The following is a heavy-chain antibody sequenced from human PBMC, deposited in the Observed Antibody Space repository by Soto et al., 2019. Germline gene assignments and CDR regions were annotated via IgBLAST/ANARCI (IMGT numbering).Heavy chain of an antibody. J-gene: IGHJ4*02. CDR3: ARDLGQQLFDY. Sequence: ASVKVSCKASGYTFTSYAMHWVRQAPGQGLEWMGWINAYNGNKKYAQKLQGRVTMTTDTSTSTAYMELRSLRSDDTAVYYCARDLGQQLFDYWGQGTLVTVSS. D-gene: IGHD6-13*01. CDR1: GYTFTSYA. V-gene: IGHV1-18*01. CDR2: INAYNGNK.